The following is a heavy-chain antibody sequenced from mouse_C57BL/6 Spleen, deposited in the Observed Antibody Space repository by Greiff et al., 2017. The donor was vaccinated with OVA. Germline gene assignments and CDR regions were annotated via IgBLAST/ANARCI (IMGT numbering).Heavy chain of an antibody. Sequence: EVKLQESGEGLVKPGGSLKLSCAASGFTFSSYAMSWVRQTPEKRLEWVAYISSGGDYISYADTVKGRCTISRDNARNTLYLQMSSLKSEDTAMYYCTQTGTETWFAYWGQGTLVTVSA. CDR3: TQTGTETWFAY. D-gene: IGHD4-1*01. J-gene: IGHJ3*01. CDR1: GFTFSSYA. CDR2: ISSGGDYI. V-gene: IGHV5-9-1*02.